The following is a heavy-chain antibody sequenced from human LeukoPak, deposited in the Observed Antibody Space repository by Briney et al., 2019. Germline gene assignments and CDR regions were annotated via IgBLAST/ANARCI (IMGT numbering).Heavy chain of an antibody. CDR2: ISAGRP. CDR1: GFTFSNYD. CDR3: AKASGTYLVGNYFDY. V-gene: IGHV3-23*01. J-gene: IGHJ4*02. Sequence: GGSLRLSCTASGFTFSNYDMSWVRLAPGKGPEWVSSISAGRPFYADSVKGRFTISRDNSKDTLYLQMNSLRTEDTAVYYCAKASGTYLVGNYFDYWGQETLVTVSS. D-gene: IGHD1-26*01.